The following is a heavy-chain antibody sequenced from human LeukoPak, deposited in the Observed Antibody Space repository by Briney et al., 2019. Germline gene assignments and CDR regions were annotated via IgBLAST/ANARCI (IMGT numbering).Heavy chain of an antibody. CDR1: GGSISSYY. CDR2: IYYSGSA. V-gene: IGHV4-59*13. CDR3: ARAGGYYYDSSGPVDY. D-gene: IGHD3-22*01. J-gene: IGHJ4*02. Sequence: SETLSLTCTVSGGSISSYYWSWIRQPPGKGLEWIGYIYYSGSANYNPSLKSRVTISVDTSKNQFSLKLSSVTAADTAVYYCARAGGYYYDSSGPVDYWGQGTLVTVSS.